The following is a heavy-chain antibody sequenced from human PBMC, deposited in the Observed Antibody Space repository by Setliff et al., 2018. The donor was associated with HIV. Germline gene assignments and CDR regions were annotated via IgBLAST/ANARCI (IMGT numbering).Heavy chain of an antibody. CDR1: GGSFGDQF. D-gene: IGHD2-21*02. CDR3: AITIVGVTTEMY. J-gene: IGHJ4*02. Sequence: SETLSLTCAVYGGSFGDQFWNWIRQSPGKGLEWIGEIHHGGGTKYNPSLQSRVTVSVDTSKPQFSLKMNSVTAADTAVYYCAITIVGVTTEMYWGQGTLVTVSS. CDR2: IHHGGGT. V-gene: IGHV4-34*01.